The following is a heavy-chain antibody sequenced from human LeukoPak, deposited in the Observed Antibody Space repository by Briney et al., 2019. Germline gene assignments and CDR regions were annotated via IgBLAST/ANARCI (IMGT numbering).Heavy chain of an antibody. J-gene: IGHJ4*02. Sequence: PGRSLRLSCAASGFTFSSYSMNWVRQAPGKGLEWVSAIGSYATSTYYADSVKGRFTISRDNAKNSLYLQMNSLRAEDTAVYYCARDLMGIAYRGAFYYWGQGTLVTVSS. CDR1: GFTFSSYS. D-gene: IGHD6-13*01. CDR3: ARDLMGIAYRGAFYY. CDR2: IGSYATST. V-gene: IGHV3-21*04.